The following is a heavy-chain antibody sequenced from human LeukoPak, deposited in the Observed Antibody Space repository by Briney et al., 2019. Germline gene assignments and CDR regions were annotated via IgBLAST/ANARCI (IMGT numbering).Heavy chain of an antibody. Sequence: GGSLRLSCAASGFTFSSYDMHWVRQSTGKGLEWVSVIGTAGATFYPGSVKGRFTISRENARNSLYLQMNSLTAGDTAVYYCARGRGYYFDYWGQGTLVTVSS. D-gene: IGHD3-10*01. J-gene: IGHJ4*02. CDR1: GFTFSSYD. V-gene: IGHV3-13*04. CDR3: ARGRGYYFDY. CDR2: IGTAGAT.